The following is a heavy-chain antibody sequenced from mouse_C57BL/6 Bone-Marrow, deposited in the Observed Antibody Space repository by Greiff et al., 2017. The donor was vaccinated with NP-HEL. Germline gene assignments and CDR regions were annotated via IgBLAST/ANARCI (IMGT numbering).Heavy chain of an antibody. Sequence: EVQLQESGPGLVKPSQSLSLTCSVTGYSITSGYYWNWIRQFPGNKLEWMGYISYDGSNNYNPSLKNRISITRDTSKNQFFLKLNSVTTEDTATYYCARKGYFDVWGTGTTVTVSS. CDR2: ISYDGSN. CDR3: ARKGYFDV. J-gene: IGHJ1*03. V-gene: IGHV3-6*01. CDR1: GYSITSGYY.